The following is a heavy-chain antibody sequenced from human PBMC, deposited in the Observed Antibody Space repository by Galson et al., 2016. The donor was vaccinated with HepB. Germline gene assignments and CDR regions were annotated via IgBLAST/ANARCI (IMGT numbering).Heavy chain of an antibody. J-gene: IGHJ4*02. CDR3: ARDLSGPDY. V-gene: IGHV3-74*01. Sequence: SLRLSRAVSGFTFTHHQMHWVRQLPGKGLVWVSRIEPDGSRPIYADSVKGRFTISRDNAENMLYLQMDSLRADDTAVYYCARDLSGPDYWGQGTLVTVSS. CDR1: GFTFTHHQ. CDR2: IEPDGSRP.